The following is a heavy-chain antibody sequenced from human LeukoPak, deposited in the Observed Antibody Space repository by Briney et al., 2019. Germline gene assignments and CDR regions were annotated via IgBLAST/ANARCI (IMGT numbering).Heavy chain of an antibody. CDR1: GGSISSYY. CDR3: ARDFRLTVGFDP. CDR2: IYYSGST. Sequence: SVTLSLTCTVSGGSISSYYWSWIRQRPGKGLEGIGYIYYSGSTNYNPSLKCRVTISVGTSKNQISLKLRTVTDADTDVYYSARDFRLTVGFDPWGQGTLVTVSS. J-gene: IGHJ5*02. V-gene: IGHV4-59*12. D-gene: IGHD2-21*02.